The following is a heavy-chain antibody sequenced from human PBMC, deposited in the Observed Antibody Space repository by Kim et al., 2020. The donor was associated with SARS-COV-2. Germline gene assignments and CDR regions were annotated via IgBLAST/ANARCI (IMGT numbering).Heavy chain of an antibody. V-gene: IGHV4-31*02. Sequence: SLQSRVTIAEDTSKNQFSLKLSSVTAADTAVYYCARGDTIFGVVINAFDIWGQGTMVTVSS. D-gene: IGHD3-3*01. J-gene: IGHJ3*02. CDR3: ARGDTIFGVVINAFDI.